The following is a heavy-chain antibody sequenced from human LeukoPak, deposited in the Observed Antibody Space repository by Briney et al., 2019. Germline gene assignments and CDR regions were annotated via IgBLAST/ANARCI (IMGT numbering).Heavy chain of an antibody. D-gene: IGHD6-13*01. V-gene: IGHV4-4*07. CDR3: ARAWGSGWYHIDY. CDR2: IYTSGST. CDR1: GDSISTYY. Sequence: SEALSLTCTVSGDSISTYYWNWIRQPAGKGLEWIGRIYTSGSTNYNPSLKSRVTMSVDTSKNQFSLKLTSVTAADTAVYYCARAWGSGWYHIDYWGQGTLVTVSS. J-gene: IGHJ4*02.